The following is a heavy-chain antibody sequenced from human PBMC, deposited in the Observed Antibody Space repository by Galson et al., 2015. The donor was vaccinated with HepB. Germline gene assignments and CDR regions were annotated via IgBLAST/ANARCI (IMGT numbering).Heavy chain of an antibody. J-gene: IGHJ4*02. Sequence: SVKVSCKASGYTFTRFGISWVRQAPGQGLEWMGWTSGSSANTNLAQKFQDRVTMTTDASTTTAYMELRSLRSDDTAVYYCARDLREYYYDSGGHTVGYYFDYWGQGTLVSVSS. CDR3: ARDLREYYYDSGGHTVGYYFDY. CDR1: GYTFTRFG. CDR2: TSGSSANT. D-gene: IGHD3-22*01. V-gene: IGHV1-18*01.